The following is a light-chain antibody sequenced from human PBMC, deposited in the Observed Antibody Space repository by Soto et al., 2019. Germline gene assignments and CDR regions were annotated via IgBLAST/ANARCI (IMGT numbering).Light chain of an antibody. CDR3: QSYDSSLSGYV. CDR1: SSNIGGGYD. Sequence: QSVLTQAPSVSGAPGQRVTLSCTGSSSNIGGGYDVHWYQQLPGTAPKLLIYGNRYRPSGVPDRFSGSKSGTSASLAITGLQAEDEADYYCQSYDSSLSGYVFGTGTKLTVL. V-gene: IGLV1-40*01. J-gene: IGLJ1*01. CDR2: GNR.